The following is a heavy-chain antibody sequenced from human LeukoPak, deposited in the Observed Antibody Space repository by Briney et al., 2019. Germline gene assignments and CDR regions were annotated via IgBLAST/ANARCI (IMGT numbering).Heavy chain of an antibody. CDR2: ISSSGSTI. Sequence: GGSLRLSCAASGFTFSSYSMNWVRQAPGRGLEWVSYISSSGSTIYYADSVKGRFTISRDNAKNSLYLQMNSLRAEDTAVYYCAREIGSSWYVAFDIWGQGTMVTVSS. CDR3: AREIGSSWYVAFDI. D-gene: IGHD6-13*01. J-gene: IGHJ3*02. CDR1: GFTFSSYS. V-gene: IGHV3-48*04.